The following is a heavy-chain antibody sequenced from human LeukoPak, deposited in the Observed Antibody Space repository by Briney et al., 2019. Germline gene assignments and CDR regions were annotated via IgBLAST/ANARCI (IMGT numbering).Heavy chain of an antibody. V-gene: IGHV3-9*01. CDR1: GFTFDDYA. Sequence: PGRSLRLSCAASGFTFDDYAMHWVRQAPGKGLEWVSGISGNSGSIGYADSVKGRFTISRDNAKNSLYLQMNSLRAEDTALYYCAKEASGGPHFDYWGQGTLVTVSS. J-gene: IGHJ4*02. CDR2: ISGNSGSI. CDR3: AKEASGGPHFDY. D-gene: IGHD5-12*01.